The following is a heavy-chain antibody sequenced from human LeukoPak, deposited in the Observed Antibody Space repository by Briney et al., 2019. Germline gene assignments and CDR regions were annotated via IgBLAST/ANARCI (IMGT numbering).Heavy chain of an antibody. Sequence: SETLSLTCPVSGGSISSYYWGWIRQPPGKGREWIGSIYYSGSTYYNPSLKSRVTISVDASKNQFSLKLSSVTAADTAVYYCAGWDSSGYYYGAEYFQHWGQGTLVTVSS. CDR1: GGSISSYY. J-gene: IGHJ1*01. D-gene: IGHD3-22*01. CDR3: AGWDSSGYYYGAEYFQH. V-gene: IGHV4-39*07. CDR2: IYYSGST.